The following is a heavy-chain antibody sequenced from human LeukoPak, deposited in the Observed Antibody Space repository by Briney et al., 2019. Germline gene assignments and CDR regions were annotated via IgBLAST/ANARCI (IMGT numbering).Heavy chain of an antibody. CDR2: IYYSGST. J-gene: IGHJ4*02. D-gene: IGHD3-10*01. Sequence: SETLSLTCTVSGGSISSYYWSWIRQPPGKGLEWIGYIYYSGSTNYNPSLKSRVAISVDTSKNQFSLKLSSVTAADTAVYYCARSDLRYGSGSYTWNYWGQGTLVTVSS. CDR3: ARSDLRYGSGSYTWNY. CDR1: GGSISSYY. V-gene: IGHV4-59*01.